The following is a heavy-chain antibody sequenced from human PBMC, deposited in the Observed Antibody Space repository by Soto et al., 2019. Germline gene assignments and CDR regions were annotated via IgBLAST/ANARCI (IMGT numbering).Heavy chain of an antibody. CDR2: IIPILGSA. J-gene: IGHJ3*01. CDR3: ASRERVDACAV. Sequence: QVQLVQSGAEVKRPGSSVKVSCKASGGTIISHAISWVRQAPGQGLEWMGGIIPILGSANYAQKFQDRLTIIADASTSTTYMELSSLRSDDAAVLCCASRERVDACAVGGQGTLVTVSS. D-gene: IGHD1-26*01. V-gene: IGHV1-69*01. CDR1: GGTIISHA.